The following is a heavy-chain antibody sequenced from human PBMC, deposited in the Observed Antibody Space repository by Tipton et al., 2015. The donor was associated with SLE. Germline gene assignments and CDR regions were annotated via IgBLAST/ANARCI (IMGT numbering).Heavy chain of an antibody. J-gene: IGHJ4*02. CDR2: ISYSGAT. D-gene: IGHD6-13*01. Sequence: TLSLTCTVSGDTIDGNTYFWDWIRQPPGKGLMLIGSISYSGATSYNPSLKSRVTISIDKSHSQVSLNLSSVTAADTAVYYCARGKTAAAIVYWGQGTLVSVSS. V-gene: IGHV4-39*07. CDR1: GDTIDGNTYF. CDR3: ARGKTAAAIVY.